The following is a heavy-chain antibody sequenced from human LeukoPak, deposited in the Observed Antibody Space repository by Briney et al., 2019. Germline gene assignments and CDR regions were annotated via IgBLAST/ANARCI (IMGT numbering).Heavy chain of an antibody. J-gene: IGHJ4*02. CDR2: ISAYNGNT. Sequence: GASVKVSCKASGYTYTSYGISWVRQAPGQGIEWMGWISAYNGNTNYAQKLQGRVTMTTDTSTSTAYMELRSLRSDDTAVYYCARLAYSGSYQYYFDYWGQGTLVTVSS. D-gene: IGHD1-26*01. CDR1: GYTYTSYG. V-gene: IGHV1-18*01. CDR3: ARLAYSGSYQYYFDY.